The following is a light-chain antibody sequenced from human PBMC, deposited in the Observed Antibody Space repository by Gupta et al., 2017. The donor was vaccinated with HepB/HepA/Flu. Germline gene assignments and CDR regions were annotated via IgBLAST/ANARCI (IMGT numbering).Light chain of an antibody. CDR2: KDS. CDR3: QSADNSGYV. V-gene: IGLV3-25*03. CDR1: SLPDQY. J-gene: IGLJ1*01. Sequence: SYELTQPPSVSVSPGQTARITCSGDSLPDQYSYWYQQKPGQAPVLLIYKDSERPSGIPERFSGSSSGTTVTLTISGVQAEDEGDYYYQSADNSGYVFGTGTKVTVL.